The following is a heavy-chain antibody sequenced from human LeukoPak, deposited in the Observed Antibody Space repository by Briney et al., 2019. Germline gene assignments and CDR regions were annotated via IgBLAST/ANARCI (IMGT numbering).Heavy chain of an antibody. Sequence: SVKVSCKASGGTFSSYAISWVRQAPGQGLEWMGGIIPIFGTANYAQKFQGRVTITADEPTSTAYMELSSLRSEDTAVYYCARGYYDSSGYYRSPFDYWGQGTLVTVSS. V-gene: IGHV1-69*13. CDR1: GGTFSSYA. J-gene: IGHJ4*02. CDR3: ARGYYDSSGYYRSPFDY. CDR2: IIPIFGTA. D-gene: IGHD3-22*01.